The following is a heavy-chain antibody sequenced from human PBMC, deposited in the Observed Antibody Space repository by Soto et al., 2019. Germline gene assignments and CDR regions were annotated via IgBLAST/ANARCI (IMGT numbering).Heavy chain of an antibody. CDR3: AKGLVGAGDY. CDR1: GFTLSSNA. D-gene: IGHD1-26*01. J-gene: IGHJ4*02. CDR2: ISGSGGST. V-gene: IGHV3-23*01. Sequence: EVQLLESGGGLVQPGGSLRLSCAASGFTLSSNAMSWVRQAQGKGLEWVSAISGSGGSTYYADSVKGRFTISRDNSKNTLYLQMNSLRAEDTAVYYCAKGLVGAGDYWGQGTLVTVSS.